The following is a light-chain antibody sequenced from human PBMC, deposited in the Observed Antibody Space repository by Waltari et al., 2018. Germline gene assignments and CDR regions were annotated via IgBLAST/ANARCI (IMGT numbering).Light chain of an antibody. CDR3: QQRSNWPYT. V-gene: IGKV3-11*01. J-gene: IGKJ2*01. Sequence: IVLTQSPATLSLSPVGRAPLACRASQTVRTYLAWYPQKPCQAPRLLIFDASSRATGIPAKFSGSGSGTDFTLTVSNLEPEDFAIYYCQQRSNWPYTFGQGTRVEIK. CDR1: QTVRTY. CDR2: DAS.